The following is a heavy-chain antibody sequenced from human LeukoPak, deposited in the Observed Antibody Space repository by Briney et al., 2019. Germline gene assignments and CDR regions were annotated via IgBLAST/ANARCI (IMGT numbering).Heavy chain of an antibody. D-gene: IGHD4/OR15-4a*01. CDR2: ISSSSSYI. Sequence: GGSLRLSCAASGFTFINAWMSWVRQAPGKGLEWVSSISSSSSYIYYADSVKGRFTISRDNAKNSLYLQMNSLRAEDTAVYYCARDVLTRGYWGQGTLVTVSS. V-gene: IGHV3-21*01. J-gene: IGHJ4*02. CDR3: ARDVLTRGY. CDR1: GFTFINAW.